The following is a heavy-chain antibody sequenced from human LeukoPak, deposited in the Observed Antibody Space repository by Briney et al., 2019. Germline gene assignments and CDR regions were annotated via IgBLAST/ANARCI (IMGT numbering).Heavy chain of an antibody. CDR3: ARRVYWSGGSCQRGYYYGMDV. CDR2: IYYSGST. J-gene: IGHJ6*02. CDR1: GGSVGSGSYY. Sequence: SETLSPTCTVSGGSVGSGSYYWSWIRQPPGKGLEWIGYIYYSGSTNYNPSLKSRVTISVDTSKNQFSLKLSSVTAADTAVYYCARRVYWSGGSCQRGYYYGMDVWGQGTTVTVSS. D-gene: IGHD2-15*01. V-gene: IGHV4-61*01.